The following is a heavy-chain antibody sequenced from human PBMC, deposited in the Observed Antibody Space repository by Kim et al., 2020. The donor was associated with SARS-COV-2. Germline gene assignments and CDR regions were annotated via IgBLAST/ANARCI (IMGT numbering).Heavy chain of an antibody. Sequence: GRFTISRDNSKNTLYLQMNSLRAEDTAVYYCAKVLITMVRGVKDRGYYFDYWGQGTLVTVSS. D-gene: IGHD3-10*01. J-gene: IGHJ4*02. CDR3: AKVLITMVRGVKDRGYYFDY. V-gene: IGHV3-23*01.